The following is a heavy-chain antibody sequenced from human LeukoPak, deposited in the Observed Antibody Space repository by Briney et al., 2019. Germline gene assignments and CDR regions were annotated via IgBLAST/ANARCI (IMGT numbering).Heavy chain of an antibody. V-gene: IGHV4-59*01. J-gene: IGHJ3*02. CDR2: IYYSGST. Sequence: SETLSLTCTVSGGSISSYYWSWIRQPPGKGLEWIGYIYYSGSTNYNPSLKSRVTISVDTSKNQFSLKLSSVTAADTAVYYCARRRAYSSGWQPDAFDIWGQGTMVTVSS. D-gene: IGHD6-19*01. CDR1: GGSISSYY. CDR3: ARRRAYSSGWQPDAFDI.